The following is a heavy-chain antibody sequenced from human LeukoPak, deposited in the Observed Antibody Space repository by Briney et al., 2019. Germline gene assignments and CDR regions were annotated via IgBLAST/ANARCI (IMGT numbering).Heavy chain of an antibody. J-gene: IGHJ5*02. CDR3: ARLPVIFGVTENWFDP. CDR2: IYPGDSDT. D-gene: IGHD3-3*01. V-gene: IGHV5-51*01. CDR1: GYSFSSYW. Sequence: GESLKISCKGSGYSFSSYWIGWVRQMPGKGLEWMGIIYPGDSDTRYSPSFEGQVTISADKSSSTAYLQWSSLKASDTAMYYCARLPVIFGVTENWFDPWGQGTLVTVSS.